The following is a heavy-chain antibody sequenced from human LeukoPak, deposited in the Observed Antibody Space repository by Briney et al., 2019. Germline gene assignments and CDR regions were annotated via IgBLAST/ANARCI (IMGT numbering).Heavy chain of an antibody. CDR2: INHSGST. Sequence: SETLSLTCAVYGGSFSGYYWSWIRQPPGKGLEWIGEINHSGSTNYNPSLKSRVTISVDTSKNQFSLKLSSVAAADTAVYYCARGPYYYDSSGYYPFDYWGQGTLVTVSS. CDR3: ARGPYYYDSSGYYPFDY. CDR1: GGSFSGYY. V-gene: IGHV4-34*01. J-gene: IGHJ4*02. D-gene: IGHD3-22*01.